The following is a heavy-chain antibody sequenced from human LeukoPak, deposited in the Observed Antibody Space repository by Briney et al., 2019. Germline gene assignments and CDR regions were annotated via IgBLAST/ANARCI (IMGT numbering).Heavy chain of an antibody. CDR2: IYYSGST. D-gene: IGHD5-24*01. CDR3: ARTGYNYDY. Sequence: SETLSLTCTVSGGSISSSSYYWGWIRQPPGKGLEWIGSIYYSGSTYYNPSLKSRVTISVDTSKNQFSLKPSSVTAADTAVYYCARTGYNYDYWGQGTLVTVSS. V-gene: IGHV4-39*01. CDR1: GGSISSSSYY. J-gene: IGHJ4*02.